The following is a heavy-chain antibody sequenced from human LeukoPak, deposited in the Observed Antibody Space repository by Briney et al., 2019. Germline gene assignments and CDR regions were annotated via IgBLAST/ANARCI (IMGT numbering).Heavy chain of an antibody. V-gene: IGHV3-73*01. CDR2: IGNKARNYAT. Sequence: PGGSLRLSCVASGFTFGDSTMHWVRQASGKGLEWVGHIGNKARNYATEYAASLKGRFTISRDDSKDTAYLQVNSLKTEDTAVYYCVGDYNSWTGLKYWGQGTLVTVSS. CDR1: GFTFGDST. D-gene: IGHD3-3*01. J-gene: IGHJ4*02. CDR3: VGDYNSWTGLKY.